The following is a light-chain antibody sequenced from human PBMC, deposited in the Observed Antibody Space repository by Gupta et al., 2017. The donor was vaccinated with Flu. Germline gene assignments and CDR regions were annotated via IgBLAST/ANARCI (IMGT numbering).Light chain of an antibody. V-gene: IGLV8-61*01. CDR2: ATT. Sequence: TVTLTCGLKSGSVSTNNYPSWYQQAAGQATRSLMFATTARSTGVPDRFAGSILGNKAALTIAGAQADDEADYYCVLYMGNGISVFGGGTRLTVL. J-gene: IGLJ3*02. CDR1: SGSVSTNNY. CDR3: VLYMGNGISV.